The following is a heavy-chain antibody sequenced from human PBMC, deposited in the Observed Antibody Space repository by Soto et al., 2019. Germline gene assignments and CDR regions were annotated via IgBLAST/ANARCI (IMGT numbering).Heavy chain of an antibody. CDR2: IWYDGSLK. D-gene: IGHD5-18*01. J-gene: IGHJ4*02. V-gene: IGHV3-33*01. Sequence: PGGSLRLFCAAAGFAFNTYGMHWVRQAPGKGLEWVAVIWYDGSLKYYADSVKGRFTISRDNSKNTLYLQINSLRAEDTAVYYCARARGYTYGHPTYWGQVTLLTVSS. CDR1: GFAFNTYG. CDR3: ARARGYTYGHPTY.